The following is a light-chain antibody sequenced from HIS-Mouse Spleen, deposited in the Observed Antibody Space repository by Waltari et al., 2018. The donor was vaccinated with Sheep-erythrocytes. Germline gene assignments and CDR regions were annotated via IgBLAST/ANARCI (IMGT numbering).Light chain of an antibody. V-gene: IGLV2-23*01. J-gene: IGLJ3*02. CDR3: CSYAGSSTPWV. CDR1: RRDFGSYNL. Sequence: QSALTQPASVTGSPGQSITIPCTRTRRDFGSYNLFSWYQQHPGKAPKLMIYEGSKRPSGVSNRFSGSKSGNTASLTISGLQAEDEADYYCCSYAGSSTPWVFGGGTKLTVL. CDR2: EGS.